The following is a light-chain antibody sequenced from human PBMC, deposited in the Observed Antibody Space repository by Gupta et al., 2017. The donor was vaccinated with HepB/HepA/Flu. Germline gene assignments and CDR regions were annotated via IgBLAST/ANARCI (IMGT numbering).Light chain of an antibody. Sequence: DVVMTQSPLSLPVTLGQSASISCRSSQNLLFSDGNTFLHWFQQRPGQSPRRLIYRVSNRDSGVPDRFRGSGSGTDFTLEISMVDAEDVAVYYCGQGKHWAITFGRGTKVEIK. CDR2: RVS. V-gene: IGKV2-30*01. CDR3: GQGKHWAIT. J-gene: IGKJ4*01. CDR1: QNLLFSDGNTF.